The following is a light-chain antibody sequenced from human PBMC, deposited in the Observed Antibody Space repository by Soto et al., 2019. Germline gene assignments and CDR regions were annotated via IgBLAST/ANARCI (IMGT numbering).Light chain of an antibody. J-gene: IGKJ1*01. CDR3: QQSYSTPTWT. V-gene: IGKV1-39*01. CDR2: AAS. CDR1: QSISNS. Sequence: DIQMTQSAAALSASIGDRVTITCRASQSISNSLNWYQQRPGKAPNLLIYAASNLHSGVPSRFSGSGSGTDFTLTISSLQPEDFATYFCQQSYSTPTWTFGQGTKVDI.